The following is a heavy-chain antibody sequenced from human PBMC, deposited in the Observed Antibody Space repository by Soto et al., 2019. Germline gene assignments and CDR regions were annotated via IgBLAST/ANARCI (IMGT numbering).Heavy chain of an antibody. J-gene: IGHJ6*02. D-gene: IGHD6-19*01. CDR1: GYSVASNSAA. V-gene: IGHV6-1*01. CDR3: AREVAGYSSGWYPGNYYYYYGMDV. CDR2: TYYRSKWYN. Sequence: PSHTLSLTCVISGYSVASNSAAWNLIRQSPSRGLEWLGRTYYRSKWYNDYAVSVKSRITINPDTSKNQFSLQLNSVTPEDTAVYYCAREVAGYSSGWYPGNYYYYYGMDVWGQGTTVTVSS.